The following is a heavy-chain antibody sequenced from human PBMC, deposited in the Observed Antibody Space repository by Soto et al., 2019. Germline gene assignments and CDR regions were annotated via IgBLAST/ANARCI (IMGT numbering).Heavy chain of an antibody. J-gene: IGHJ4*02. CDR2: ISGSGGST. Sequence: PGGSLGLSCAASGFAFSSYAMSWVRQAPGKGLEWVSAISGSGGSTYYADSVKGRFTISRDNSKNTLYLQMNSLTAEDTAVYYCAKGVYSSLFDYWGQGTLVTVSS. V-gene: IGHV3-23*01. CDR1: GFAFSSYA. D-gene: IGHD6-13*01. CDR3: AKGVYSSLFDY.